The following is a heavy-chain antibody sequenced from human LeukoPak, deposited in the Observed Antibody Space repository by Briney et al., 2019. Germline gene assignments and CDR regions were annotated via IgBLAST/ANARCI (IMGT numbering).Heavy chain of an antibody. CDR3: ARYHRGSYYFDY. J-gene: IGHJ4*02. CDR1: GGSISSYY. CDR2: IYYSGSI. D-gene: IGHD1-26*01. V-gene: IGHV4-59*01. Sequence: PSQTLSLTCTVSGGSISSYYWSWIRQPPGKGLEWIGYIYYSGSINYNPSLKSRVTISVDTSKNQLSLKLGSVTAADTAVYYCARYHRGSYYFDYWGQGTLVTVSS.